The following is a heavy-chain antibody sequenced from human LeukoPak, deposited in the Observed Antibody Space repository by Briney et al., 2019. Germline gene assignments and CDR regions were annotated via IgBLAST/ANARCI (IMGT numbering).Heavy chain of an antibody. CDR2: ISSAGNT. CDR3: ARDFAWGSGGAPIDDNWLDP. D-gene: IGHD7-27*01. Sequence: ASVKVSCKSSGYTFTKYAMNWVRQAPGHGLEWMGWISSAGNTNYAPKFQDRATMTTDTSTSTAYIELRSLRFDDTAVYYCARDFAWGSGGAPIDDNWLDPWGRGTLVTVSS. CDR1: GYTFTKYA. J-gene: IGHJ5*02. V-gene: IGHV1-18*01.